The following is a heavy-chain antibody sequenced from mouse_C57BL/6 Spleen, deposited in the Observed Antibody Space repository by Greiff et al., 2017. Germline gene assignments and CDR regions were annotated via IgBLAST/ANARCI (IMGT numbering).Heavy chain of an antibody. V-gene: IGHV3-6*01. CDR3: ARDSLSYYSNYGYFDY. D-gene: IGHD2-5*01. CDR2: ISYDGSN. CDR1: GYSITSGYY. Sequence: EVKLVESGPGLVKPSQSLSLTCSVTGYSITSGYYWNWIRQFPGNKLEWMGYISYDGSNNYNPSLKNRISITRDTSKNQFFLKLNSVTTEDTATYYCARDSLSYYSNYGYFDYWGQGTTLTVSS. J-gene: IGHJ2*01.